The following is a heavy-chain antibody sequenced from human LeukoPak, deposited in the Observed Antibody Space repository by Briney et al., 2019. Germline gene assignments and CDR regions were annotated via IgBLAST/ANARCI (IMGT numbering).Heavy chain of an antibody. Sequence: SVKVSCKASGGTFSSYAISWVRQAPGQGLEWMGGIIPIFGTANYAQKFQGRVTITADESTSTAYMELSSLRSEDTAVYYCACSLRDGYYMDVWGKGTTVTISS. CDR2: IIPIFGTA. V-gene: IGHV1-69*13. D-gene: IGHD2-15*01. J-gene: IGHJ6*03. CDR1: GGTFSSYA. CDR3: ACSLRDGYYMDV.